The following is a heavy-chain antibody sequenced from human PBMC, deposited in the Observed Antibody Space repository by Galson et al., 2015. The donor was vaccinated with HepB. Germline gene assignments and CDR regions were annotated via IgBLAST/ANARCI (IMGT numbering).Heavy chain of an antibody. CDR2: IDPSDSYI. D-gene: IGHD6-19*01. CDR1: GYSFTSYW. CDR3: ARGSSGWYYFDY. V-gene: IGHV5-10-1*01. Sequence: QSGAEVKKPGESLRISCKGSGYSFTSYWISWVRQMPGKGLEWMGRIDPSDSYINDSPSFQGHVTTSADKSISTAYLQWSSLKASDTAMYYCARGSSGWYYFDYWGQGTLVTVSS. J-gene: IGHJ4*02.